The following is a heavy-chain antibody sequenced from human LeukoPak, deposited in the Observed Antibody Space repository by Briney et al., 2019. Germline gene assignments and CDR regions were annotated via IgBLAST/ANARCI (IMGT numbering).Heavy chain of an antibody. CDR3: ANLPVEVGFTFGY. Sequence: GGALRLSCAASGVTFISDAMSWGRQAPGEGLGWVSTISGSGSSNYYADSGKGRFTISRDNSKNTLYLQRNSLRAEDTAVYYCANLPVEVGFTFGYRGQVTLVTVSS. CDR1: GVTFISDA. J-gene: IGHJ4*02. D-gene: IGHD3-16*01. V-gene: IGHV3-23*01. CDR2: ISGSGSSN.